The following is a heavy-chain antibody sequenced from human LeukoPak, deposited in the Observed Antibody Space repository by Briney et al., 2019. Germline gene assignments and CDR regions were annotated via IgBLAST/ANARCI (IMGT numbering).Heavy chain of an antibody. J-gene: IGHJ5*02. Sequence: SETLSLTCAVYGGSFSGYYWSWIRQPPGKGLEWIGEINHSGSTNYNPSLKSRVTISVDTSKNQFSLKLSSVTAADTAVYYCARKFSMGYSYYDFWSGYFPSWFDPWGQGTLVTVSS. D-gene: IGHD3-3*01. V-gene: IGHV4-34*01. CDR2: INHSGST. CDR1: GGSFSGYY. CDR3: ARKFSMGYSYYDFWSGYFPSWFDP.